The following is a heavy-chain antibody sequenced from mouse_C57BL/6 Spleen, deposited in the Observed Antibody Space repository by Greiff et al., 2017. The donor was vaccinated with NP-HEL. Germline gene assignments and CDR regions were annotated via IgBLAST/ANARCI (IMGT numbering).Heavy chain of an antibody. V-gene: IGHV3-6*01. CDR2: ISYDGSN. D-gene: IGHD4-1*01. CDR3: ASAVGRGYYFDY. J-gene: IGHJ2*01. Sequence: EVQLQESGPGLVKPSQSLSLTCSVTGYSITSGYYWNWIRQFPGNKLEWMGYISYDGSNNYNPSLKNRISITRDTSKNQFFLKLNSVTTEDTAAYYCASAVGRGYYFDYWGQGTTLTVSS. CDR1: GYSITSGYY.